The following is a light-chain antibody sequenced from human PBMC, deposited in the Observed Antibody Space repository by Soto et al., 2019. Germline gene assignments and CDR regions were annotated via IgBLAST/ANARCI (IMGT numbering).Light chain of an antibody. CDR1: QSVSSN. CDR3: QKYNNWPQIN. J-gene: IGKJ5*01. Sequence: IFMTHAPAALSESPEEIATLSCSSSQSVSSNLAWYQQKPGQAHRLLIYGASNRATGIPPRFSGSGSGTEFTLTIRRLKSADFAVSYCQKYNNWPQINVGKGQRLEIK. V-gene: IGKV3-15*01. CDR2: GAS.